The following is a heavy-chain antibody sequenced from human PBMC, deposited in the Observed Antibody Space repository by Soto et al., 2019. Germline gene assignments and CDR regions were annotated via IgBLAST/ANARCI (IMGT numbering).Heavy chain of an antibody. CDR3: ARDFGHGYYLDY. D-gene: IGHD3-3*01. V-gene: IGHV3-48*02. CDR2: ITDSSDTV. CDR1: GFSFSNYN. J-gene: IGHJ4*02. Sequence: GGSLRLSCVASGFSFSNYNMNWVRQAPGKGLEWVSYITDSSDTVHYADSVRSRFTISRDNAESSLYLQMNSLRDEDTAVYFCARDFGHGYYLDYWGRGTLVTVSS.